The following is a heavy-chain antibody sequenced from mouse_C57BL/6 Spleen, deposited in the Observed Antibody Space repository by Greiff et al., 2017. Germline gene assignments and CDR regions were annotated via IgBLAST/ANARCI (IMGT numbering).Heavy chain of an antibody. CDR1: GYTFTSYW. V-gene: IGHV1-50*01. CDR2: IDPSDSCT. CDR3: ARSYYDGSSGFAY. D-gene: IGHD1-1*01. J-gene: IGHJ3*01. Sequence: VQLQQPGAELVKPGASVKLSCKASGYTFTSYWMQWVNQRPGQGLEWIGEIDPSDSCTNYNQKFKGKATLTVDTSSSTAYMQLSSLTSEDAADYCGARSYYDGSSGFAYWGQGTLVTVSA.